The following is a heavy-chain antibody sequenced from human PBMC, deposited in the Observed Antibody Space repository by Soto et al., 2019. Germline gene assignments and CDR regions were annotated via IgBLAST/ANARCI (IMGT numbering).Heavy chain of an antibody. Sequence: GESREISCKCSGYSFSSFWIGWVRQLPGKGLEWMGIIYPGDHETRYSPSFHGKVTISADKSINTAYLQWNSLEASDTAFYFCARSPRSSPYFDYWGQGALVTVSS. V-gene: IGHV5-51*03. CDR2: IYPGDHET. J-gene: IGHJ4*02. CDR3: ARSPRSSPYFDY. D-gene: IGHD6-13*01. CDR1: GYSFSSFW.